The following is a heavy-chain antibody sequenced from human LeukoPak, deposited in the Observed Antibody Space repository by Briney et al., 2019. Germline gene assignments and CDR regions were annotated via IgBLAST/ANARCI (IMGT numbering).Heavy chain of an antibody. D-gene: IGHD3-10*01. CDR2: INHSGST. CDR1: GGSFSGYY. V-gene: IGHV4-34*01. J-gene: IGHJ4*02. Sequence: SETLSLTCAVYGGSFSGYYWSWIRPPPGKGLEWIGEINHSGSTNYNPSLKSRVTISVDPSKNQFSLKLSSVTAADTAVYYCARHSVLLWFGGLYWGQRTLVTVSS. CDR3: ARHSVLLWFGGLY.